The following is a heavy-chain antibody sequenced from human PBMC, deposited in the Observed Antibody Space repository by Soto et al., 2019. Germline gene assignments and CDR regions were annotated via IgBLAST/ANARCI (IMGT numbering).Heavy chain of an antibody. CDR3: AREPVSGRVKYGLDF. CDR1: EFIFSNYA. CDR2: MSYDGSNK. Sequence: GGSLRLSCAASEFIFSNYAAHWVRQAPGKGPEWVAVMSYDGSNKYYAGSVEGRFTISRDNSKNTLYLQMNSLRADDTAVYYCAREPVSGRVKYGLDFWGQGTTVTAP. V-gene: IGHV3-30-3*01. D-gene: IGHD6-19*01. J-gene: IGHJ6*02.